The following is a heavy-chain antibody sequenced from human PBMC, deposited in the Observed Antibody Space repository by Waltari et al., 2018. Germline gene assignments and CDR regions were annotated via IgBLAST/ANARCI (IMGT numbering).Heavy chain of an antibody. CDR2: MNPNSGNT. CDR1: RYPFSGHD. Sequence: QVQLVQSGAEVKKPGASVKVSGKTSRYPFSGHDFTWVRQATGQGLEWMGRMNPNSGNTAYAQRFQGRVTITRNTSISTAYMELSSLRSEDTAVYYCTTGNFLSGDEESWGLGTLVTVSS. V-gene: IGHV1-8*03. J-gene: IGHJ5*02. D-gene: IGHD7-27*01. CDR3: TTGNFLSGDEES.